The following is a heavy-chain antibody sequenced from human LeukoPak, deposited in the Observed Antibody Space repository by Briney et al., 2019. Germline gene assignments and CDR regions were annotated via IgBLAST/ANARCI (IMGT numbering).Heavy chain of an antibody. CDR1: VHSISRYY. D-gene: IGHD5-12*01. V-gene: IGHV4-59*01. Sequence: TVSLIRTVSVHSISRYYSSGTPHPRAKGLEGTGYIYYSGSTNFNPSLTSRVTISVDPSKNQFSLALSSVTAADTAVYYWARRDMLAITIDSWGERTLVTVSS. J-gene: IGHJ4*02. CDR3: ARRDMLAITIDS. CDR2: IYYSGST.